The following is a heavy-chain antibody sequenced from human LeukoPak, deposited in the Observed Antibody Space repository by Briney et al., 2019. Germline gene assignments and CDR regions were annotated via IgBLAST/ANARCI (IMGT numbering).Heavy chain of an antibody. CDR2: IYYSGST. J-gene: IGHJ5*02. Sequence: KSSETLSLTCTVSGGPLSSSSYYWGWIRQPPGKGLEWIGSIYYSGSTNYNPSLKSRVTISVDTSKNQFSLKLSSVTAADTAVYYCARVDTGSSYWFDPWGQGTLVTVSS. D-gene: IGHD6-13*01. CDR1: GGPLSSSSYY. V-gene: IGHV4-39*07. CDR3: ARVDTGSSYWFDP.